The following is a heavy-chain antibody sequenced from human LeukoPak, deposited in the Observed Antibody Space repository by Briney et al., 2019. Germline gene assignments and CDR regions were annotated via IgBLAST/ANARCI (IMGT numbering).Heavy chain of an antibody. V-gene: IGHV3-21*01. Sequence: GGSLRLSCAASGFTFSSYRMNWVRQAPGKGLEWVSSISSSSTYIHYADSVKGRFTISRDNAKNSLYLQMNSLRAEDTAVYYCASRITMVRGVIAYWGQGTLVAVSS. J-gene: IGHJ4*02. D-gene: IGHD3-10*01. CDR2: ISSSSTYI. CDR1: GFTFSSYR. CDR3: ASRITMVRGVIAY.